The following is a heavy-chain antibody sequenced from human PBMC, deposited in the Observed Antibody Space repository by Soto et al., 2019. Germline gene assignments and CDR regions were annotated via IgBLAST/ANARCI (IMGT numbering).Heavy chain of an antibody. V-gene: IGHV1-18*01. CDR2: ISAYNGNT. D-gene: IGHD6-13*01. CDR1: GYTFTSYA. Sequence: ASVKVSCKASGYTFTSYAMHWVRQAPGQRLEWMGWISAYNGNTNYAQKLQGRVTMTTDTSTSTAYMELRSLRSDDTAVYYCARDEDNWAAAGIVWGQGTLVTVSS. J-gene: IGHJ4*02. CDR3: ARDEDNWAAAGIV.